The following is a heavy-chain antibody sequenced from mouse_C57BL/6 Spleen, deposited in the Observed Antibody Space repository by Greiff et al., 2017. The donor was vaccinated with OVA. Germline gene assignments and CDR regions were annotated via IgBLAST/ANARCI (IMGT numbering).Heavy chain of an antibody. D-gene: IGHD2-12*01. J-gene: IGHJ4*01. CDR2: IRNKANGYTT. CDR1: GFTFTDYY. V-gene: IGHV7-3*01. Sequence: EVQLVESGGGLVQPGGSLSLSCAASGFTFTDYYMSWVRQPPGKALEWLGFIRNKANGYTTEYSASVKGRFTISRDNSQSILYLQMNALRAEDSATYYCARDYDGAMDYWGQGTSVTVSS. CDR3: ARDYDGAMDY.